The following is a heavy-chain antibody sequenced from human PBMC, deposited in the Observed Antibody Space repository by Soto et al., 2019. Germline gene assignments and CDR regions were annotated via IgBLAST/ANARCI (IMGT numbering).Heavy chain of an antibody. CDR3: ARVLGILTGLDAFGI. CDR2: IYYSGST. V-gene: IGHV4-59*01. J-gene: IGHJ3*02. D-gene: IGHD3-9*01. Sequence: SETLSLTCTVSGGSISSYYWRWIRQPPGKGLEWIGYIYYSGSTNYNPSPKSRVTISVDTSKNQFSLKLSSVTAADTAVYYCARVLGILTGLDAFGIWGQGTMVTVSS. CDR1: GGSISSYY.